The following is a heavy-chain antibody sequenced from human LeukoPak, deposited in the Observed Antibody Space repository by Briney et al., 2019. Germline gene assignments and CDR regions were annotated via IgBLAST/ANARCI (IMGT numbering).Heavy chain of an antibody. Sequence: SGTLSLTCAVSGGSISSSNWWSWVRQPPGKGLEWIGEIYHSGSTNYNPSLKSRVTISVDKSKNQFSLKLSSVTAADTAVYYCAREPLAAAGTIWYFDLWGRGTLVTVSS. D-gene: IGHD6-13*01. CDR3: AREPLAAAGTIWYFDL. CDR2: IYHSGST. V-gene: IGHV4-4*02. CDR1: GGSISSSNW. J-gene: IGHJ2*01.